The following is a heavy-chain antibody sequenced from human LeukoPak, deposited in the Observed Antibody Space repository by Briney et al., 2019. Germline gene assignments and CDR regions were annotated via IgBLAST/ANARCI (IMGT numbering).Heavy chain of an antibody. CDR2: INHSGST. D-gene: IGHD2-15*01. CDR1: GGSFSGYY. CDR3: ARGKLRSQRYCSGGSCYPYYFDY. J-gene: IGHJ4*02. V-gene: IGHV4-34*01. Sequence: KSSETLSLTCAVYGGSFSGYYWSWISQPPGKGLEWIGEINHSGSTNYNPSLKSRVTISVDTSKNQFSLKLSSVTAADTAVYYCARGKLRSQRYCSGGSCYPYYFDYWGQGTLVTVSS.